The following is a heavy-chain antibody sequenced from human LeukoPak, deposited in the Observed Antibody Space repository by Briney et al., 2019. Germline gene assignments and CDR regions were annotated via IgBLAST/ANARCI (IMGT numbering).Heavy chain of an antibody. D-gene: IGHD1-26*01. J-gene: IGHJ5*02. Sequence: PSETLSLTCTVSGGSISSYYWSWIRQHPGKGLEWIGYIYYSGSTYYNPSLKSRVTISVDTSKNQFSLKLSSVTAADTAVYYCARVTRELWFDPWGQGTLVTVSS. CDR1: GGSISSYY. CDR2: IYYSGST. V-gene: IGHV4-59*06. CDR3: ARVTRELWFDP.